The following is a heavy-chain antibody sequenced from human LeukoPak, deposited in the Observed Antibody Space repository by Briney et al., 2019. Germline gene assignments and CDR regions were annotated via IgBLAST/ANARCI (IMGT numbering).Heavy chain of an antibody. Sequence: GGSLRLSCAASGFTFSSYWMSWVRQAPGKGLEWAANINQDGSEKYYVDSVKGRFTISRDDAKNSLYLQMNLLRAEDTAVYYCARKSYSSGCFDYWGQGTLVTVSS. CDR3: ARKSYSSGCFDY. D-gene: IGHD6-19*01. V-gene: IGHV3-7*01. CDR2: INQDGSEK. J-gene: IGHJ4*02. CDR1: GFTFSSYW.